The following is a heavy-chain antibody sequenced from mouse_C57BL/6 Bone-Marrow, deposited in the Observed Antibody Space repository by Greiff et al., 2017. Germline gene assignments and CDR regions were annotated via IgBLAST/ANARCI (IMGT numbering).Heavy chain of an antibody. D-gene: IGHD2-14*01. V-gene: IGHV5-17*01. CDR1: GFTFSDYG. Sequence: EVHLVESGGGLVKPGGSLKLSCAASGFTFSDYGMHWVRQAPEQGLEWVAYISSGSSTIYYADTVTGRFTISRATAKHTLFLHMTSLRSEATAMYYCARAGYRDAMDYWGQATSVTVSS. J-gene: IGHJ4*01. CDR3: ARAGYRDAMDY. CDR2: ISSGSSTI.